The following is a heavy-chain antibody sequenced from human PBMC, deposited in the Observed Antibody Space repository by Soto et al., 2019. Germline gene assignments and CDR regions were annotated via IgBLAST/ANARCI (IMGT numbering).Heavy chain of an antibody. V-gene: IGHV1-2*02. CDR3: ARDGQYGDYGYYFDY. Sequence: ASVKVSCKASGYTFTGYYIHWVRQAPGQGLEWMGWISPNSGNTNYAQNFQGRVTMTRDTSVTTAYMELSRLRSDDTAMYYCARDGQYGDYGYYFDYWGQGTLVTVPS. CDR2: ISPNSGNT. J-gene: IGHJ4*02. CDR1: GYTFTGYY. D-gene: IGHD4-17*01.